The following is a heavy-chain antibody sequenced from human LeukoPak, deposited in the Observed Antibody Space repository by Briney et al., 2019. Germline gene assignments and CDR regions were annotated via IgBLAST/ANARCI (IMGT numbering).Heavy chain of an antibody. CDR2: ISSSSSTI. V-gene: IGHV3-48*01. J-gene: IGHJ4*02. CDR3: AGDRATSYFDY. D-gene: IGHD1-26*01. Sequence: GGSLRLSCAASGFTFSSYSMNWVRQAPGKGLEWVSYISSSSSTIYYADSVKGRFTISRDNSKNTLYLQMNSLRAEDTAVYYCAGDRATSYFDYWGQGALVTISS. CDR1: GFTFSSYS.